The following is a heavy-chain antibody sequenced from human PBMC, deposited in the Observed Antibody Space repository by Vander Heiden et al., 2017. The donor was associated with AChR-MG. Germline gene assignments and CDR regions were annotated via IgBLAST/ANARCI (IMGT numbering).Heavy chain of an antibody. V-gene: IGHV3-21*01. CDR1: GFTFSSYS. Sequence: EVQLVESGGGLVKPGGSLRLSCAASGFTFSSYSMNWVRQAPGKGLEWVSSISSSSSYIYYADSVKGRFTISRDNAKNSLYLQMNSLRAEDTAVYYCARSQAGYLKYYFDYWGQGTLVTVSS. CDR2: ISSSSSYI. D-gene: IGHD1-1*01. CDR3: ARSQAGYLKYYFDY. J-gene: IGHJ4*02.